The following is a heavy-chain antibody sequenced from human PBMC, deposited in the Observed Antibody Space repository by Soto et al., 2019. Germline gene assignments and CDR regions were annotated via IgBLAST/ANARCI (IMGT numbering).Heavy chain of an antibody. CDR2: ISSSSSYI. CDR3: AREDGIAGETSAFDY. CDR1: GFTFSSYS. D-gene: IGHD1-26*01. Sequence: GGSLRLSCAASGFTFSSYSMNWVRQAPGKGLEWVSSISSSSSYIYYADSVKGRFTISRDNAKNSLFLQMSSLTAEDTAVYYCAREDGIAGETSAFDYWGHGTLVTVSS. V-gene: IGHV3-21*01. J-gene: IGHJ4*01.